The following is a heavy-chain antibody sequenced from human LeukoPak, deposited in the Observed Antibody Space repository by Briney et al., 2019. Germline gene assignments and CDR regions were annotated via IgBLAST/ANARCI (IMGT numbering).Heavy chain of an antibody. CDR1: GYTFTSYA. CDR3: ARDGGYSYGYSPDY. J-gene: IGHJ4*02. Sequence: ASVKVSCKASGYTFTSYAMHWVRQAPGQRLEWMGWINAGNGNTKYSQNFQGRVTITRDTSASTAYMELSSLRSEDTAVYYCARDGGYSYGYSPDYWGQGTLVTVSS. V-gene: IGHV1-3*01. CDR2: INAGNGNT. D-gene: IGHD5-18*01.